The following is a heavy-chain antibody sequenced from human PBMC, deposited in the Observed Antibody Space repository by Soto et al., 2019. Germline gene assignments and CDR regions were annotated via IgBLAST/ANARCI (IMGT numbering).Heavy chain of an antibody. CDR1: GFTFSDYY. CDR2: ISSSSSYT. CDR3: ARDLYNWSDGPQGWFDP. V-gene: IGHV3-11*05. J-gene: IGHJ5*02. D-gene: IGHD1-1*01. Sequence: QVQLVESGGGLVKPGGSLRLSCAASGFTFSDYYMSWIRQAPGKGLEWVSYISSSSSYTNYADSVKGRFTISRDNAKNXXYLQMNSLRAEDTAVYDCARDLYNWSDGPQGWFDPWGQGTLVTVSS.